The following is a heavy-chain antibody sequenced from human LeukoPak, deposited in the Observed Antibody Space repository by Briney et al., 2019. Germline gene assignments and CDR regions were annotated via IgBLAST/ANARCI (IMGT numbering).Heavy chain of an antibody. CDR3: ASRRGYSGYVDY. J-gene: IGHJ4*02. V-gene: IGHV4-59*12. CDR1: GGSISSYY. D-gene: IGHD5-12*01. CDR2: IYYSGST. Sequence: SETPSLTCTVSGGSISSYYWSWIRQPPGKGLEWIGYIYYSGSTNYNPSLKSRVTISVDTSKNQFSLKLSSVTAADTAVYYCASRRGYSGYVDYWGQGTLVTVSS.